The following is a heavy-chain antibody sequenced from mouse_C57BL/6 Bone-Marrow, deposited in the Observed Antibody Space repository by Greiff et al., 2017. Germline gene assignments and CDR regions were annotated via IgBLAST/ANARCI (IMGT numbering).Heavy chain of an antibody. Sequence: EVQLQQSGPELVKPGASVKIPCKASGYTFTDYNMDWVKQSHGKSLEWIGDINPNNGGTIYNQKFKGKATLTVDKSSSTAYMELRSLTSEDTAVYYCARSSTGSYWYFDVWGTGTTVTVSS. J-gene: IGHJ1*03. CDR1: GYTFTDYN. D-gene: IGHD4-1*02. CDR3: ARSSTGSYWYFDV. CDR2: INPNNGGT. V-gene: IGHV1-18*01.